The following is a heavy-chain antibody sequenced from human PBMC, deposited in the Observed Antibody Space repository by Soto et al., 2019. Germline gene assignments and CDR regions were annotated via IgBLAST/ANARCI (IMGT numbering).Heavy chain of an antibody. CDR3: AKDDRFSDSTVNLDLGY. J-gene: IGHJ4*02. V-gene: IGHV3-23*01. CDR1: GFTFSSYA. CDR2: ISGSGGST. D-gene: IGHD4-4*01. Sequence: PGGSLRLSCAASGFTFSSYAMSWVRQAPGKGLEWVSAISGSGGSTYYADSVKGRFTISRDNSKNTLYLQMNSLRAEDTAVYYCAKDDRFSDSTVNLDLGYWGQGTLVTVSS.